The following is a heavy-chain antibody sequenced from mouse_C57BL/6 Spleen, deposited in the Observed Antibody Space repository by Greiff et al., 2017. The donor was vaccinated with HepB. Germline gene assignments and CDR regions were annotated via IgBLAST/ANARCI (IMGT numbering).Heavy chain of an antibody. J-gene: IGHJ4*01. V-gene: IGHV5-4*01. CDR1: GFTFSSYA. Sequence: EVQGVESGGGLVKPGGSLKLSCAASGFTFSSYAMSWVRQTPEKRLEWVATISDGGSYTYYPDNVKGRFTISRDNAKNNLYLQMSHLKSEDTAMYYCARDGPYYAMDYWGQGTSVTVSS. CDR2: ISDGGSYT. CDR3: ARDGPYYAMDY.